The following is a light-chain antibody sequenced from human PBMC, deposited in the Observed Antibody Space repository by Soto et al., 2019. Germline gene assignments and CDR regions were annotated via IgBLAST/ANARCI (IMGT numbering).Light chain of an antibody. J-gene: IGKJ1*01. V-gene: IGKV1-39*01. CDR1: QSIRNY. Sequence: DIQMTQSPSSLSASVGDRVTISCRASQSIRNYVSWYQQKPGTAPKLLIRAASTVQSGVPSRFSGSGSETDFTLTISSLQIEDFATYFCQQTDSTPQTFGQGTNVEI. CDR2: AAS. CDR3: QQTDSTPQT.